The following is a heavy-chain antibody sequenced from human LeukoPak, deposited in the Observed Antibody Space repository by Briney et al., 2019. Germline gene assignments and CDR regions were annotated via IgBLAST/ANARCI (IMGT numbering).Heavy chain of an antibody. D-gene: IGHD5-12*01. V-gene: IGHV4-59*01. J-gene: IGHJ6*02. CDR1: GGSISSYY. Sequence: PSETLSLTCTVSGGSISSYYWSWIRQPPGKGLEWIGYIYYSGSTNYNPSLKSRVTISVDTSKNQFSLKLSSVTAADTAVYYCARGGYSGNDPRHYYYGMDVWGQGTTVTVSS. CDR3: ARGGYSGNDPRHYYYGMDV. CDR2: IYYSGST.